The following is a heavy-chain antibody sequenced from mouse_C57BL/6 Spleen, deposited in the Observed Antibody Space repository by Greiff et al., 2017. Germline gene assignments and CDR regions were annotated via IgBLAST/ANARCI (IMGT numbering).Heavy chain of an antibody. CDR2: IYPGGGYT. D-gene: IGHD1-3*01. CDR3: ARSSSLYARDY. J-gene: IGHJ4*01. V-gene: IGHV1-63*01. Sequence: LVESGAELVRPGTSVKMSCKASGYTFTNYWIGWAKQRPGHGLEWIGDIYPGGGYTNYNEKFKGKATLTADKASITADMQFSSLTSEDSSIYYCARSSSLYARDYWGQGTSVTVSS. CDR1: GYTFTNYW.